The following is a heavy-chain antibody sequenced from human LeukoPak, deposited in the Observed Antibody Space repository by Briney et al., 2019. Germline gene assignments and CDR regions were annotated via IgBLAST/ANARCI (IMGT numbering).Heavy chain of an antibody. CDR1: GYTFTSYG. D-gene: IGHD6-19*01. Sequence: GASVKVSCKASGYTFTSYGISWVRQAPGQGLERRGWISAYNGNTNYAQKLQGRVTMTTDTSTSTAYMELRSLRSDDTAVYYCARVGTDIAVAGTLDYWGQGTLVTVSS. V-gene: IGHV1-18*01. CDR3: ARVGTDIAVAGTLDY. CDR2: ISAYNGNT. J-gene: IGHJ4*02.